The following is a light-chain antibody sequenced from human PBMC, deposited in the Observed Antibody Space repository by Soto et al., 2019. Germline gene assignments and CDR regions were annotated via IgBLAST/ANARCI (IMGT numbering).Light chain of an antibody. CDR2: DVS. CDR3: SSYTSSSTQV. J-gene: IGLJ1*01. V-gene: IGLV2-14*01. CDR1: SSAVGGYNY. Sequence: QSVLTQPASVSGSPGQSITISCTGTSSAVGGYNYVSWYQQHPGKAPKLMIYDVSNRPSGVSNRFSGPKSGNTASLTISGLQAEDEADYYCSSYTSSSTQVFGTGTKVTVL.